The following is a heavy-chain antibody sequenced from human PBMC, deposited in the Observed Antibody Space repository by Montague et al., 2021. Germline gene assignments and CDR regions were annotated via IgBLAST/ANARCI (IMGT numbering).Heavy chain of an antibody. CDR3: AREPPMVRGSDV. D-gene: IGHD3-10*01. V-gene: IGHV3-48*03. Sequence: SLRLSCASSGFTFSSYDFNWFRQAPGKELEWISFITQRSGTTFYADSVKGRFTISRDNAENSLFLHMSALGPEDTAVYYCAREPPMVRGSDVWGRGTTVIVSS. J-gene: IGHJ6*02. CDR2: ITQRSGTT. CDR1: GFTFSSYD.